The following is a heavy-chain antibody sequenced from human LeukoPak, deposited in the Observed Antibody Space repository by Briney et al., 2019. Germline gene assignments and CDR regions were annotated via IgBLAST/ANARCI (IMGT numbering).Heavy chain of an antibody. CDR2: IYSGGST. V-gene: IGHV3-66*01. CDR3: ARAPRGRDGYNPYYFDY. D-gene: IGHD5-24*01. Sequence: PGGSLRLSCAASGFTVSSNYMSWVRQAPGKGLEWVSVIYSGGSTYYADSVKGRFTISRDNSKNTLYLQMNSLRAEDTAVYYCARAPRGRDGYNPYYFDYWGQGTLVTFSS. CDR1: GFTVSSNY. J-gene: IGHJ4*02.